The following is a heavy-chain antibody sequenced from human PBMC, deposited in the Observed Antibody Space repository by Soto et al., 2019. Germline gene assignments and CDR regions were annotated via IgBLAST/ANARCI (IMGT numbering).Heavy chain of an antibody. CDR2: IYYSGNT. CDR1: GGSISSYY. Sequence: ETLSLTCTVSGGSISSYYWSWIRQPPEKGLEWIAYIYYSGNTNYNPSLKSRVITSVDTSKNQFSLRLTSVTAEDTAVYYCARHEGNGNVWPLDYWGQGILVTSPQ. D-gene: IGHD2-8*01. CDR3: ARHEGNGNVWPLDY. V-gene: IGHV4-59*08. J-gene: IGHJ4*02.